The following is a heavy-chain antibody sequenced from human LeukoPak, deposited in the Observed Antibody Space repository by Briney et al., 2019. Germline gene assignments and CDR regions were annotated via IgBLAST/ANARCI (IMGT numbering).Heavy chain of an antibody. Sequence: GGSLRLSCAASGFTFSSYSMNWVRQAPGKGLEWVSVIYSGGSTYYADSVKGRFTISRDNSKNTLYLQMNSLRAEDTAVYYCARVLKEQLVPPGWFDPWGQGTLVTVSS. CDR3: ARVLKEQLVPPGWFDP. J-gene: IGHJ5*02. V-gene: IGHV3-53*01. D-gene: IGHD6-13*01. CDR1: GFTFSSYS. CDR2: IYSGGST.